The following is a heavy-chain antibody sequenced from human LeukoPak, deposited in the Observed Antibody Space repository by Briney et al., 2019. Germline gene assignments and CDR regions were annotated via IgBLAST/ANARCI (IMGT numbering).Heavy chain of an antibody. CDR3: AXXXXXXQLLGNGMDV. CDR1: GYTFSSYG. CDR2: ISALNGDR. D-gene: IGHD4-23*01. V-gene: IGHV1-18*01. Sequence: ASVKVSCKASGYTFSSYGISWVRQAPGQGLEWMGWISALNGDRHFEPKFQDRVTMTKDTSTSTAFMELRSLTSDDTGVYYCAXXXXXXQLLGNGMDVWGQGTAVTVSS. J-gene: IGHJ6*02.